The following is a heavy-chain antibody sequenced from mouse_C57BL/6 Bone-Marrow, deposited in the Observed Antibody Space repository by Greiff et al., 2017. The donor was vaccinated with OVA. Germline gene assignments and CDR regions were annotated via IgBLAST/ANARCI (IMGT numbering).Heavy chain of an antibody. D-gene: IGHD1-1*01. J-gene: IGHJ2*01. CDR3: ARGGITTVPGNY. Sequence: EVKLVESGPGLVKPSQSLSLTCSVTGYSITSGYYWNWIRQFPGNKLEWMGYISYDGSNNYNPSLKNRISITRDTSKNQFFLKLNSVTTEDTATYYCARGGITTVPGNYWGQGTTLTVSS. CDR1: GYSITSGYY. V-gene: IGHV3-6*01. CDR2: ISYDGSN.